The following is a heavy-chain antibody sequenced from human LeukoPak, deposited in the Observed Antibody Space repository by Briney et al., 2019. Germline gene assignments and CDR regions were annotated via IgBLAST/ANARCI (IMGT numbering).Heavy chain of an antibody. J-gene: IGHJ4*02. V-gene: IGHV1-2*02. CDR3: AREGWDQRDTAAFDH. CDR1: GYTFTGHY. CDR2: INTDTGDR. D-gene: IGHD6-19*01. Sequence: ASVKVSCKASGYTFTGHYMHWARQAPGQGLEWMGWINTDTGDRDSAQRFHGRVTMTRDTSIRTVYMELSSLGPDDTAFYYCAREGWDQRDTAAFDHWGQGTLVTVSS.